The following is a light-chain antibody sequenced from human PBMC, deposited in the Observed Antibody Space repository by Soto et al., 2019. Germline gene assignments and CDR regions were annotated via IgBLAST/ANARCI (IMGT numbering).Light chain of an antibody. CDR3: QQYTNWPLIT. Sequence: EIVMTQSPATLSVSPGERATLSCRASQSVSSNLAWYQQKPGQAPRLLIYGASTRATGIPARFSGSGSGTEFTLNISSLQSEDFAVYYCQQYTNWPLITFGPVTNVYIK. CDR1: QSVSSN. J-gene: IGKJ3*01. CDR2: GAS. V-gene: IGKV3-15*01.